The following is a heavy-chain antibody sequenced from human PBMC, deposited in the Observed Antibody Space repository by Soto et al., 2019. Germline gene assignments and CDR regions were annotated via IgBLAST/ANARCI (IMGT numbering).Heavy chain of an antibody. D-gene: IGHD1-1*01. V-gene: IGHV1-3*01. CDR2: INVGNGNT. CDR3: AKRTGRYFDY. CDR1: GYTFTSHA. Sequence: QVQLVQSGTEVKKSGASMKISCKASGYTFTSHAVHWVRQAPGQRLEWIGWINVGNGNTKYSQTFQGRVTITRDTSANTAYMELSSLGSEDTAVYYCAKRTGRYFDYWGQVTLVTVSS. J-gene: IGHJ4*02.